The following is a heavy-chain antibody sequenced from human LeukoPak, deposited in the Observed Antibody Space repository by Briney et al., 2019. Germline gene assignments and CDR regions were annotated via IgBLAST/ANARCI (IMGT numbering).Heavy chain of an antibody. D-gene: IGHD2-15*01. CDR3: ARDLIGGNAYDY. Sequence: PGGSLRLSCAASGFTFSSYSMNWVRQAPGKGPEWIAYVTSSSRTIYYADSVKGRFTIPRDNAKSSLYLQLDSLRAEDTAVYYCARDLIGGNAYDYWGQGALVTVSS. CDR2: VTSSSRTI. J-gene: IGHJ4*02. CDR1: GFTFSSYS. V-gene: IGHV3-48*01.